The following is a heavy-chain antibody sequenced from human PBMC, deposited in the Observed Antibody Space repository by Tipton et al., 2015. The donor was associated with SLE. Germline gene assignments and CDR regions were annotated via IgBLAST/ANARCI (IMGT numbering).Heavy chain of an antibody. Sequence: TLSLTCSVSNGSIGSDYWTWIRQPPGKGLEWIGYKYYSGGTNSNPSLRSRVTISIDTSNNQFSLKLNSVTAADTAVYFCARVGANTPYWFFDVWGRGTLVTVSS. CDR2: KYYSGGT. D-gene: IGHD1-26*01. V-gene: IGHV4-59*01. J-gene: IGHJ2*01. CDR3: ARVGANTPYWFFDV. CDR1: NGSIGSDY.